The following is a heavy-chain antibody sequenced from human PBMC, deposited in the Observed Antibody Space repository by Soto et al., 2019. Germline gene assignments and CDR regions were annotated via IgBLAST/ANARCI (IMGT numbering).Heavy chain of an antibody. J-gene: IGHJ5*02. D-gene: IGHD6-13*01. V-gene: IGHV3-74*01. Sequence: EVQLVESGGGLVQPGGSLRLSCAASRFTFSIYWMHWVRQAPGKGLVWVSRVSSDGSSRDYADSVKGRFTISRDNAKNTLYLQMNSLRAEDTAVYYCVRGPSEQLGNWFDPWGQGTLVTVSS. CDR1: RFTFSIYW. CDR3: VRGPSEQLGNWFDP. CDR2: VSSDGSSR.